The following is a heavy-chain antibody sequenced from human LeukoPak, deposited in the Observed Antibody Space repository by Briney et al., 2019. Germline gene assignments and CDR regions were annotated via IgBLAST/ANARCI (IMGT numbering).Heavy chain of an antibody. CDR1: GYTFTGYY. CDR2: INPNSGGT. J-gene: IGHJ4*02. Sequence: ASVKVSCKASGYTFTGYYMHWVRQAPGQGLERMGWINPNSGGTNYAQKFKGRVTMTRDTSISTAYMELSRLRSDDTAVYYCARAYHGRRDIVVVPAAHGGFDYWGQGTLVTVSS. D-gene: IGHD2-2*01. V-gene: IGHV1-2*02. CDR3: ARAYHGRRDIVVVPAAHGGFDY.